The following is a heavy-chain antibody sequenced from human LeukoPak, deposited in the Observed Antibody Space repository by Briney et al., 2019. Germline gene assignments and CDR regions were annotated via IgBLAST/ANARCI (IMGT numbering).Heavy chain of an antibody. Sequence: PGESLTLSCPASGFTVSSNYMSWVSQAAGKGREWVSGIYSGGSTDYADYVKGRFTISRDNSKNTLYLQINSLRAEDTALYYCARDIVLIAVAVRGSFDIWGQGTMVTVSS. CDR1: GFTVSSNY. D-gene: IGHD6-19*01. V-gene: IGHV3-53*01. J-gene: IGHJ3*02. CDR3: ARDIVLIAVAVRGSFDI. CDR2: IYSGGST.